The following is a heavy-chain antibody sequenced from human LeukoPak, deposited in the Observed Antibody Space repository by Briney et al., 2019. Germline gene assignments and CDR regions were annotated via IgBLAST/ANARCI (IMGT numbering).Heavy chain of an antibody. CDR2: ISGSGGST. Sequence: GGSLRLSCAASGFTFSSNSMSGVRHAPGKGVEWGSAISGSGGSTYYADSVKRRFTTSRDNSKNTLYLQMNSLRAEETAVYYCANGQRDGSASPYYYYGMDVWGQGTTVTVCS. CDR3: ANGQRDGSASPYYYYGMDV. CDR1: GFTFSSNS. D-gene: IGHD2-2*01. V-gene: IGHV3-23*01. J-gene: IGHJ6*02.